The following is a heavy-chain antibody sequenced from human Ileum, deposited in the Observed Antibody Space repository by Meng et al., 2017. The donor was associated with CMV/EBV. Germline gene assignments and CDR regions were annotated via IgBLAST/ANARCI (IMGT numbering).Heavy chain of an antibody. D-gene: IGHD6-19*01. CDR1: YGSINIYF. V-gene: IGHV4-4*07. Sequence: VELEVPGPGLVKPSGPLSPTCTVSYGSINIYFWSWIRQPAGKGLEWIGRIHTSGGTHYNPSLKSRVTMSVDTSKNQFSLSLNSVTAADTAVYYCARDFQVDGMWVWFDPWGQGTLVTVSS. CDR3: ARDFQVDGMWVWFDP. CDR2: IHTSGGT. J-gene: IGHJ5*02.